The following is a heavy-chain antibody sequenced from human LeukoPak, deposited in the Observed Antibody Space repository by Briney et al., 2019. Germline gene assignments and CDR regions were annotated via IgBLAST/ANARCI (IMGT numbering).Heavy chain of an antibody. CDR1: GYTFTTCD. D-gene: IGHD3-10*01. Sequence: ASVKVSCKASGYTFTTCDINWVRQATGQGLEWMGWVSPNGGDTVFAQRFQGRVTLTRNTSIGTVYMELSSLSSEDTAVYYCARGRDFYGSGTSFFDCWGQGTLVTVSS. V-gene: IGHV1-8*01. J-gene: IGHJ4*02. CDR2: VSPNGGDT. CDR3: ARGRDFYGSGTSFFDC.